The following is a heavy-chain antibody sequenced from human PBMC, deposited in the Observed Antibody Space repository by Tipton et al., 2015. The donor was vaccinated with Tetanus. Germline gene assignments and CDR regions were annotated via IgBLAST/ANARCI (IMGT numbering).Heavy chain of an antibody. J-gene: IGHJ6*04. CDR1: GGSVSSGSYY. Sequence: TLSLTCTVSGGSVSSGSYYWSWIRQPPGKGLEWIGYFFYSGSTNYNPPLKSRVSMAVGTSKNQFSLQLRSVTAADTAVYYCARGNGYHYYYHMDVWGRGTTVTVSS. CDR3: ARGNGYHYYYHMDV. CDR2: FFYSGST. V-gene: IGHV4-61*01.